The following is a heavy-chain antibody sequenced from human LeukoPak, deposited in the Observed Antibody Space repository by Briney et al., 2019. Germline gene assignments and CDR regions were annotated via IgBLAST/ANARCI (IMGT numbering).Heavy chain of an antibody. Sequence: RTGGSLRLSCAASGFTLDDYAMHWVRQAPGKGLEWVSGISWNSGSIGYADSVKGRFTISRDNAKNSLYLQMNSLRAEDTALYYCAKDSSSSWYSKVDWGQGTLVTVSS. CDR1: GFTLDDYA. CDR3: AKDSSSSWYSKVD. V-gene: IGHV3-9*01. J-gene: IGHJ4*02. CDR2: ISWNSGSI. D-gene: IGHD6-13*01.